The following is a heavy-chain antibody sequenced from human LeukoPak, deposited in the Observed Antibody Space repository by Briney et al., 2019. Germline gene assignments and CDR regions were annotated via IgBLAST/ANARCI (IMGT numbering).Heavy chain of an antibody. Sequence: GGSLRLSCAASGFTFSSYSMNWVRQAPGKGLEWVSSISSSSSYIYYADSVKGRFTISRDNAKNSLYLQMNSLRAEDTAVYYCAGGPTYYYDSSGYIAFDYWGQGTLVTVSS. CDR3: AGGPTYYYDSSGYIAFDY. CDR1: GFTFSSYS. D-gene: IGHD3-22*01. J-gene: IGHJ4*02. CDR2: ISSSSSYI. V-gene: IGHV3-21*01.